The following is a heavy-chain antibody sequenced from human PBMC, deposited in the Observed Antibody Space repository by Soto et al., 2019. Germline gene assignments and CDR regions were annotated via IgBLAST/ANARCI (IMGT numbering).Heavy chain of an antibody. J-gene: IGHJ6*02. V-gene: IGHV1-18*01. CDR2: INTYNGNT. D-gene: IGHD3-16*01. CDR3: AMVDVYVTPSPQDV. Sequence: QVQLVQSGAEVKNPGASVKVSCKASGYTFTRYGIGWARQAPGQGLEWMGWINTYNGNTNYAQNVQARVTLTTDTSTSTAYMELRSLRSNDKAIYYCAMVDVYVTPSPQDVWGQGTTVIVSS. CDR1: GYTFTRYG.